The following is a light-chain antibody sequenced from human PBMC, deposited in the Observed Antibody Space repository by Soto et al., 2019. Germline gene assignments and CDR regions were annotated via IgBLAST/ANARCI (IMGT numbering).Light chain of an antibody. Sequence: EIVMPQSPATLSVSPGEIATLSCRASQSISSNLAWYQQKPGQAPRLLIYGASTMATGIPARFSGSGSGTEFILTISSLQSVAFAVFYCQQHNSWPRSSFGQGTKLESK. CDR1: QSISSN. CDR2: GAS. V-gene: IGKV3-15*01. CDR3: QQHNSWPRSS. J-gene: IGKJ2*03.